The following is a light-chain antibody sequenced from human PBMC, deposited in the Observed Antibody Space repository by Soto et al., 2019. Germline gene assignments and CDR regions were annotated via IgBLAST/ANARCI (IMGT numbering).Light chain of an antibody. CDR2: DVS. CDR1: SSDVVGYNY. J-gene: IGLJ1*01. CDR3: CSYAGSPYV. V-gene: IGLV2-11*01. Sequence: QSVLTQPRSVSGSPGQSVTISCTGTSSDVVGYNYVSWYQQHPGKVPKVMIYDVSKRPSGVPDRFSGSKSGNTASLTISGLQAEDEADYYCCSYAGSPYVSGTGTKATVL.